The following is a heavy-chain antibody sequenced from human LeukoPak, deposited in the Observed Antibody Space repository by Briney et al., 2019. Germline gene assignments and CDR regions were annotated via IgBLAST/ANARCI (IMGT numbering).Heavy chain of an antibody. Sequence: GASVKVSCKASGYTFTSYYMHWVRQAPGQGLEGMGIINPSGGSTSYAQKFQGRVTMTRDMYTSTAYMELRSLRSDDTAVYYCARGYYYDSSGYYPFFGYWGQGTLVTVSS. CDR3: ARGYYYDSSGYYPFFGY. CDR1: GYTFTSYY. J-gene: IGHJ4*02. V-gene: IGHV1-46*01. D-gene: IGHD3-22*01. CDR2: INPSGGST.